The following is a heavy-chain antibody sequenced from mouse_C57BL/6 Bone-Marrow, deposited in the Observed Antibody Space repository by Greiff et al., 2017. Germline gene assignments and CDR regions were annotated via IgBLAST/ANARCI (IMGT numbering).Heavy chain of an antibody. V-gene: IGHV1-82*01. J-gene: IGHJ2*01. CDR3: ASSEDDYVDY. Sequence: VQLQQSGPELVKPGASVKISCKASGYAFSSSWMNWVKQRPGKGLEWIGRIYPGDGDTNYNGKFKGKATLTADKSSSTAYMQLSSLTSEDSAVYFCASSEDDYVDYWGQGTTLTVSS. CDR1: GYAFSSSW. CDR2: IYPGDGDT.